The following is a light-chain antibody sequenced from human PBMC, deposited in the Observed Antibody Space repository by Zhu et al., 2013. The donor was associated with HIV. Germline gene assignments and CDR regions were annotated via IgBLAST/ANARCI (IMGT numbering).Light chain of an antibody. CDR1: QSVTRNF. CDR3: QHYGNPPDT. Sequence: EIVLTQSPGTPSLSPGERATLSCRASQSVTRNFLAWYQQKPGQAPRLLISGASTRATGIPDRFSGSGSGTDFTLTISRLEPEDFAVYYCQHYGNPPDTFGQGTKLEI. J-gene: IGKJ2*01. CDR2: GAS. V-gene: IGKV3-20*01.